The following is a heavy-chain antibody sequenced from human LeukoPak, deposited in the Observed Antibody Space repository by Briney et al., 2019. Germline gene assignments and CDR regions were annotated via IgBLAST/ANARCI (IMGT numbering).Heavy chain of an antibody. D-gene: IGHD3-3*01. V-gene: IGHV1-69*10. CDR3: AREVRFLESYYYYYYMDV. J-gene: IGHJ6*03. CDR1: GYTFTSYG. Sequence: ASVKVSCKASGYTFTSYGISWVRPAPGQGLEWMGGIIPILGIANYAQKFRGRVTITADESTSTAYMELSSLRSEDTAVYYCAREVRFLESYYYYYYMDVWGKGTTVTVSS. CDR2: IIPILGIA.